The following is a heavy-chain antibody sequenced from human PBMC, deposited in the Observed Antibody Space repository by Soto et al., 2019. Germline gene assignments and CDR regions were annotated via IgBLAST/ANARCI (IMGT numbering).Heavy chain of an antibody. Sequence: EVQLVESGGGLVKPGGSLRLSCAASGFSFSSYSMNWVRQAPGKGLEWVSSISSSASHINYADSVKGRFTISRDNAKKSLYLQMNSQRVEDTAVYYCARGYTGYCSGGTCCWFDPWGQGTLVTVSS. CDR2: ISSSASHI. CDR3: ARGYTGYCSGGTCCWFDP. CDR1: GFSFSSYS. D-gene: IGHD2-15*01. V-gene: IGHV3-21*01. J-gene: IGHJ5*02.